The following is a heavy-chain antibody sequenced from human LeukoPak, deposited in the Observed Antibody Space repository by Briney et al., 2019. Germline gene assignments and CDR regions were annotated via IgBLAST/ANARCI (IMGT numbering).Heavy chain of an antibody. V-gene: IGHV1-2*02. D-gene: IGHD6-19*01. CDR2: INPNSGDT. CDR1: GYTFTGYY. J-gene: IGHJ2*01. CDR3: ARALGYSSGWFFDL. Sequence: GSLKVSCKASGYTFTGYYMHWVRQAPGQGLEWMGWINPNSGDTNYAQKFQGRVTMTRDTSISTTYVELSRLRSDDTAVYYCARALGYSSGWFFDLWGRGTLVAVSP.